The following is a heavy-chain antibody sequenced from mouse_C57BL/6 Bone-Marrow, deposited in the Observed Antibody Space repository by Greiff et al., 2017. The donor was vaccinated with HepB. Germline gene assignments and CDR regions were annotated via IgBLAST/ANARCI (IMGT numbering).Heavy chain of an antibody. Sequence: EVKLMESGGGLVKPGGSLKLSCAASGFTFSSYAMSWVRQTPEKRLEWVATISDGGSYTYYPDNVKGRFTISRDNAKNNLYMQMSHLKSEDTAMYYCARIYYGNYDFDYCGQGTTLTVSS. CDR2: ISDGGSYT. J-gene: IGHJ2*01. CDR3: ARIYYGNYDFDY. V-gene: IGHV5-4*03. D-gene: IGHD2-1*01. CDR1: GFTFSSYA.